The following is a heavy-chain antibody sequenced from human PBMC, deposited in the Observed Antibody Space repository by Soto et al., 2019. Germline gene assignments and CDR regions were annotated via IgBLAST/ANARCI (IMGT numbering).Heavy chain of an antibody. CDR1: GFTFSSYG. D-gene: IGHD3-22*01. Sequence: PGGSLRLSCAASGFTFSSYGMHWVRQAPGKGLEWVAVIWYDGSNKYYADSVKGRFTISRDNSKNTLYLQMNSLRAEDTAVYYCAREGYYYDSSGYSLGWFDPWGQGTLVTVSS. CDR2: IWYDGSNK. V-gene: IGHV3-33*01. J-gene: IGHJ5*02. CDR3: AREGYYYDSSGYSLGWFDP.